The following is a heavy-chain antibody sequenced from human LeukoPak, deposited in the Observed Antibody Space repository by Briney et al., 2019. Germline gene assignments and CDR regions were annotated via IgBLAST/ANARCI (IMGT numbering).Heavy chain of an antibody. CDR3: ARGLATYGGNSMQGGY. CDR2: IIPILGIA. CDR1: GGTFSSYA. D-gene: IGHD4-23*01. J-gene: IGHJ4*02. Sequence: GASVKVSCKASGGTFSSYAISWVRQAPGQGLEWMGRIIPILGIANYAQKFQGRVTITADKSTSTAYMELSSLRSEDTAVYYCARGLATYGGNSMQGGYWGQGTLVTVSS. V-gene: IGHV1-69*04.